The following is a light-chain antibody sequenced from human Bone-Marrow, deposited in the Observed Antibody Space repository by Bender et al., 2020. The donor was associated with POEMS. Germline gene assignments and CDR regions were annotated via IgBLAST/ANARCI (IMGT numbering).Light chain of an antibody. V-gene: IGLV2-23*02. J-gene: IGLJ1*01. CDR1: SSDFGPYNL. CDR3: CSYVGSSTFYV. Sequence: QSALTQAASVSGSPGQSITISCTGVSSDFGPYNLVSWYQHHPGKAPKLMIYEVFKRPSGVSNRFSGSKSGNTASLTISGLQAEDEADYYCCSYVGSSTFYVFGTGTKVTVL. CDR2: EVF.